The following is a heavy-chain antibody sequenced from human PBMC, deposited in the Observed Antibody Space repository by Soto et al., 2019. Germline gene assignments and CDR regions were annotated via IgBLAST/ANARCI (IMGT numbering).Heavy chain of an antibody. D-gene: IGHD3-22*01. Sequence: ASVKVSCKASGYTFTSYYMHWVRQAPGQGLEWMGIINPSGGSTSYAQKFQGRATMTRDTSTSTVYMELSSLRSEDTAVYYCARDLYDSSGYPPQIDYWGQGTLVTVSS. CDR3: ARDLYDSSGYPPQIDY. CDR2: INPSGGST. V-gene: IGHV1-46*01. J-gene: IGHJ4*02. CDR1: GYTFTSYY.